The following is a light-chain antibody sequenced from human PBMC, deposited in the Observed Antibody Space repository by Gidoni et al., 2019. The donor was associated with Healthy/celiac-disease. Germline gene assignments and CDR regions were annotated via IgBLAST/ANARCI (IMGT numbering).Light chain of an antibody. CDR2: AAS. CDR1: QSISSY. J-gene: IGKJ4*01. Sequence: DIQMTQSPSSLSASVGDRVTITCRASQSISSYLNWYQQKPGKAPKLLIYAASSFQSGVPSSFSSSRSGTDFTLTISSLQPADFAAYYCRQSYSTPLTFGGGTKVEIK. CDR3: RQSYSTPLT. V-gene: IGKV1-39*01.